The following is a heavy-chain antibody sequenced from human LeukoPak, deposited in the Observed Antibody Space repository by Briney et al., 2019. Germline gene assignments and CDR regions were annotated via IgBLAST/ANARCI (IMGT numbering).Heavy chain of an antibody. CDR1: GYTFTSNY. CDR2: ISPSGGST. J-gene: IGHJ6*03. V-gene: IGHV1-46*01. D-gene: IGHD6-19*01. CDR3: ARDFGWSNYYYYYMDV. Sequence: ASVKVSCKAFGYTFTSNYMHWVRQAPGQGPEWMGVISPSGGSTTYAQKFQGRVTLTRDMSTSTDYLELSSLRSDDTAVYYCARDFGWSNYYYYYMDVWGKGTTVTISS.